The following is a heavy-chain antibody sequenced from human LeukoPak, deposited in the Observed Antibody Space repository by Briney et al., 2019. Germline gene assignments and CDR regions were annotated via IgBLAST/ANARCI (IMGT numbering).Heavy chain of an antibody. D-gene: IGHD4-17*01. J-gene: IGHJ4*02. CDR1: GGSISSGGYY. CDR3: ASRSDYGDYY. V-gene: IGHV4-31*11. Sequence: SETLSLTCAVSGGSISSGGYYWSWIRQHPGKGLEWIGYIYYSGSTYYNPSLKSRVTISVDTSKNQFSLKLSSVTAADTAVYYCASRSDYGDYYWGQGTLVTVSS. CDR2: IYYSGST.